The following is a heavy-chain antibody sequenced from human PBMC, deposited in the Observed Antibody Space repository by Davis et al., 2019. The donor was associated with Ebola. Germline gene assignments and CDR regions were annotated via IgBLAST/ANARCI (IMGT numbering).Heavy chain of an antibody. J-gene: IGHJ4*02. V-gene: IGHV3-7*01. CDR2: IKQDGSEK. CDR3: ARGMAAALYYFDY. Sequence: GGSLRLSCAASGFTFSDYWMHWVRQAPGKGLEWVANIKQDGSEKYYVDSVKGRFTISRDNAKNSLYLQMNSLRAEDTAVYYCARGMAAALYYFDYWGQGTLVTVSS. CDR1: GFTFSDYW. D-gene: IGHD6-13*01.